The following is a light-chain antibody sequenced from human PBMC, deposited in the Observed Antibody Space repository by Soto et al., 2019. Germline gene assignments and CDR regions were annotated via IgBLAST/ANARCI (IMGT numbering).Light chain of an antibody. Sequence: EIVLTQSPVTLSLSPGERTTLSCRASQSVSSSYLAWYQQKPGQAPRLLIYGASNRATGIPDRFSGSGSGTDFTLTISRLEPEDFAVYYCQQYLTSPKTFGQGTKVDIK. J-gene: IGKJ1*01. CDR2: GAS. CDR3: QQYLTSPKT. CDR1: QSVSSSY. V-gene: IGKV3-20*01.